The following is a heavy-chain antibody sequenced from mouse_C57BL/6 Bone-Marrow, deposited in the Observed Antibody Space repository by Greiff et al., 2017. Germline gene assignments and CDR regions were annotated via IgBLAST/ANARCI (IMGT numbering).Heavy chain of an antibody. CDR2: IRNKANGYTT. CDR1: GFTFTDYY. J-gene: IGHJ2*01. CDR3: ARYGIRLNWDGFDY. V-gene: IGHV7-3*01. D-gene: IGHD4-1*01. Sequence: EVKLMESGGGLVQPGGSLSLSCAASGFTFTDYYMSWVRQPPGKALEWLGFIRNKANGYTTGYSTSVKGRFTISRDNSHSILYLQMNALRAEDSATYYCARYGIRLNWDGFDYWGQGTTLTVSS.